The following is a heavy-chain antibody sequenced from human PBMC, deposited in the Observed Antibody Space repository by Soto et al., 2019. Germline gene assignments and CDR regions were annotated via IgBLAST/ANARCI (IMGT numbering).Heavy chain of an antibody. V-gene: IGHV4-31*03. CDR1: GGSISSGGYY. CDR3: ARTPAESTVTTNYFDF. J-gene: IGHJ4*02. Sequence: QVQLQESGPGLVKPSQTLSLTCTVSGGSISSGGYYWSWIRQHPGKGLEWIGYIYYSGSTYYNPSLKSRVTISVDTSKNQFSLKLSSVTAADTAVYYCARTPAESTVTTNYFDFWGQGTLVTVSS. CDR2: IYYSGST. D-gene: IGHD4-17*01.